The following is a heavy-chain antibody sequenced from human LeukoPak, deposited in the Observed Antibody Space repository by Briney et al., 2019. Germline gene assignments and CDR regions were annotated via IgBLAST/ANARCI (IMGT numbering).Heavy chain of an antibody. CDR1: GGSFSGYY. J-gene: IGHJ4*02. CDR3: ASSGGSCYSCFDY. Sequence: SETLSLTCAVYGGSFSGYYWSWIRQPPGKGLEWIGEINHSGSTNYNPSLKSRVTISVDTSKNQFSLKLSSVTAADTAVYYCASSGGSCYSCFDYWGQGTLATVSS. V-gene: IGHV4-34*01. CDR2: INHSGST. D-gene: IGHD2-15*01.